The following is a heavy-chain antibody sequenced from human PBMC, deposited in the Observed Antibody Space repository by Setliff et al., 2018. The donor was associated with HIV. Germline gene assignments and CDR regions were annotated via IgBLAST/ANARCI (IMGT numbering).Heavy chain of an antibody. CDR1: GFSFDDYY. J-gene: IGHJ6*03. Sequence: VASVKVSCKASGFSFDDYYIHWVRQAPGQGLEWMGCVIPNSGKTYYAQEFQGRVTMTSDTSINTAYMEVSWLTSDDTAIYYCARDLAYCSGSSCYRPFIYYFYYMDVWGKGATVTVSS. CDR2: VIPNSGKT. CDR3: ARDLAYCSGSSCYRPFIYYFYYMDV. D-gene: IGHD2-15*01. V-gene: IGHV1-2*02.